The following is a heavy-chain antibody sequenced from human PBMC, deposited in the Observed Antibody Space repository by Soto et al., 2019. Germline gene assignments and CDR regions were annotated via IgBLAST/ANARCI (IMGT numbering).Heavy chain of an antibody. Sequence: PSETLSLTCTVSGGSISSYYWSWIRQPPGKGLEWIGYIYYSGSTNYNPSLKSRVTISVDTSKNQFSLKLSSVTAADTAVYYCARAWYDSSGYYPKSTYNWFDPWGQGTLVTVSS. V-gene: IGHV4-59*08. D-gene: IGHD3-22*01. CDR2: IYYSGST. CDR1: GGSISSYY. J-gene: IGHJ5*02. CDR3: ARAWYDSSGYYPKSTYNWFDP.